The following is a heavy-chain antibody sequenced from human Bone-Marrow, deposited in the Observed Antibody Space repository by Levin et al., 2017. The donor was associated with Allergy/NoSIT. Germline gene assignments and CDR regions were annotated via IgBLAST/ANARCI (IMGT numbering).Heavy chain of an antibody. Sequence: AGGSLRLSCAASGFTFSIYWMHWVRQAPGKGLMWVARINPDGSSTGYADSVTGRFTVSRDNARNTMYLQMNSLRAEDTAVYYCGRGAPPDYWGQGTLVTVSS. V-gene: IGHV3-74*01. J-gene: IGHJ4*02. CDR3: GRGAPPDY. CDR2: INPDGSST. CDR1: GFTFSIYW.